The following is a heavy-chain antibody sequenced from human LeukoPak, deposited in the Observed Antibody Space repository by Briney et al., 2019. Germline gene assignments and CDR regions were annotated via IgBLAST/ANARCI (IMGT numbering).Heavy chain of an antibody. CDR3: GGLAVFDY. D-gene: IGHD2-15*01. Sequence: GGSLRLSCAESGFTFSRYSMNWVRQAPGEGLEWVSSISSSTSYIYYADSVKGRFTISRDNSRNTLYLQMNSLRPEDTAVYYCGGLAVFDYWGQGTLVTVSS. V-gene: IGHV3-21*01. CDR2: ISSSTSYI. J-gene: IGHJ4*02. CDR1: GFTFSRYS.